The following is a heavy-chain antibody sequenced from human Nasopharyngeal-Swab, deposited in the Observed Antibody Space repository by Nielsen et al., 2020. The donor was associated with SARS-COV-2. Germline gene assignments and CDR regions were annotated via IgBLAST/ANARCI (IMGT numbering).Heavy chain of an antibody. J-gene: IGHJ3*02. CDR3: ARVTAYGFDI. Sequence: GESLKISCAASELSYRRHGRSWVRQAPGKGLGWGANINLYGSQKNFVDSVKGRFTISRDNAKNVVYLQMNTMRAEDTAVYYCARVTAYGFDIWGQGTMVTVSS. CDR1: ELSYRRHG. CDR2: INLYGSQK. D-gene: IGHD3-16*01. V-gene: IGHV3-7*01.